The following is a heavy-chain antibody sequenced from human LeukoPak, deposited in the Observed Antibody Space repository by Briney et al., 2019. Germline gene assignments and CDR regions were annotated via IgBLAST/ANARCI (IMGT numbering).Heavy chain of an antibody. Sequence: PSETLSLTCAVYGGSFSGYYWSWIRQPPGKGLEWIGEINHSGSTNYNPSLKSRVTISVDTSKNQFSLKLSSVTAADTAVYYCATPYYYDSSGYYYSDAFDIWGQGTMVTVSS. CDR2: INHSGST. V-gene: IGHV4-34*01. J-gene: IGHJ3*02. CDR1: GGSFSGYY. CDR3: ATPYYYDSSGYYYSDAFDI. D-gene: IGHD3-22*01.